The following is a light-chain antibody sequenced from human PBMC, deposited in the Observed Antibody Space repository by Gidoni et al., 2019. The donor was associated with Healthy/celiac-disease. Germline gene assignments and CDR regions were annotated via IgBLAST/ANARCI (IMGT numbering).Light chain of an antibody. V-gene: IGKV1-39*01. J-gene: IGKJ2*02. CDR2: SAS. CDR1: QSISNY. Sequence: DIQMTQSPSSLSASVGDRVTLTCRASQSISNYLSWYQQRLGEAPKLLIYSASSSQSGVPSRFSGSGSGTDFTLTISSLQPEDFATYYCQQSYSAPGTFXQXTRLDI. CDR3: QQSYSAPGT.